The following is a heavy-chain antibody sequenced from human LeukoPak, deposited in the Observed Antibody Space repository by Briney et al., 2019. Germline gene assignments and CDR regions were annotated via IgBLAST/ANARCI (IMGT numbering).Heavy chain of an antibody. CDR3: VTVGRSLHWNPDF. CDR1: GGSMSNYY. D-gene: IGHD1-1*01. V-gene: IGHV4-59*01. Sequence: PSETLSLTCTVSGGSMSNYYWGYIRQPPGKGLEWIGLISYSGKTNCNPSLKSRVTQSVDMSKNQFSLKLTSVTAADTAVYYCVTVGRSLHWNPDFWGLGTLVTVSS. J-gene: IGHJ4*02. CDR2: ISYSGKT.